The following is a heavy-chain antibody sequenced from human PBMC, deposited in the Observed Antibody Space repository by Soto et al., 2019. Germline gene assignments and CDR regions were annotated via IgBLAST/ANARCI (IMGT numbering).Heavy chain of an antibody. CDR2: INHSGST. V-gene: IGHV4-34*01. CDR1: GGSFSGYY. CDR3: AGTPPRKDFDY. Sequence: SETLSLTCAVYGGSFSGYYWSWIRQPPGKGLEWIGEINHSGSTNYNPSLKSRVTISVDTSKNQFSLKLSSVTAADTAVYYCAGTPPRKDFDYWGQGTLVTVSS. D-gene: IGHD2-15*01. J-gene: IGHJ4*02.